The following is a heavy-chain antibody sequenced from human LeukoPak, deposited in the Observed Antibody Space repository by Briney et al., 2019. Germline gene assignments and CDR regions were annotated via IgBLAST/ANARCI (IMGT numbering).Heavy chain of an antibody. V-gene: IGHV3-66*01. D-gene: IGHD2-21*02. J-gene: IGHJ4*02. CDR1: GFSVSNYY. Sequence: GSLRFSCAASGFSVSNYYMSWVRQPPGKGLEWVSVMYTGGGRYYGDSVKGRFTISRDNSKNTVFLQMNSLRVEDTALYYCTRGQSYCGADCYSDWGQGTLVTVSS. CDR2: MYTGGGR. CDR3: TRGQSYCGADCYSD.